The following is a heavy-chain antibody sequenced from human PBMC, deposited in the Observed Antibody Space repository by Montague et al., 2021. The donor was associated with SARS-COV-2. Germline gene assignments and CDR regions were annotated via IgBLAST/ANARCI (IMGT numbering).Heavy chain of an antibody. CDR2: IHHGGST. D-gene: IGHD3-10*01. CDR3: ARLGDGVGLSPILGFGHSSCHYSIDV. CDR1: GGSFSTYS. J-gene: IGHJ6*03. V-gene: IGHV4-34*01. Sequence: SETLSLTCAVHGGSFSTYSWNWIRQPPGKGLEWIGEIHHGGSTNYNPSLKSRVTISADTSKNQFSLKLTSVAAADTAVYYCARLGDGVGLSPILGFGHSSCHYSIDVWGKGTTVTVSS.